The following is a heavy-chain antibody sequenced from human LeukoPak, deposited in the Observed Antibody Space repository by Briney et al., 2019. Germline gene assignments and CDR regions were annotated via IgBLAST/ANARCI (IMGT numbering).Heavy chain of an antibody. CDR3: ARTRPVRLWGTTVTDYYFDY. D-gene: IGHD4-17*01. Sequence: SETLSLTFTVSGYSISSGYYWGWIRQPPGKGLEWIGSIYHSGSTYYNPSLKSRVTISVDTSKNQFSLELSSVTAADTAVYYCARTRPVRLWGTTVTDYYFDYWGQGTLVTVSS. CDR1: GYSISSGYY. J-gene: IGHJ4*02. CDR2: IYHSGST. V-gene: IGHV4-38-2*02.